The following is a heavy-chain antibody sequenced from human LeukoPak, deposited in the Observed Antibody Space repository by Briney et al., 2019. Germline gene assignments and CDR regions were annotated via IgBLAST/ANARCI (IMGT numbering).Heavy chain of an antibody. CDR3: ARAPGYGGNSIDY. D-gene: IGHD4-23*01. J-gene: IGHJ4*02. CDR2: IYYSGST. CDR1: GGSISSYF. Sequence: PSETLSLTCTVSGGSISSYFCSWIRQPPGKGLEWIGNIYYSGSTNYNPSLKSRVTISVDTSKNQFSLKLSSVTAADTAVYYCARAPGYGGNSIDYWGRGTLVTVSS. V-gene: IGHV4-59*01.